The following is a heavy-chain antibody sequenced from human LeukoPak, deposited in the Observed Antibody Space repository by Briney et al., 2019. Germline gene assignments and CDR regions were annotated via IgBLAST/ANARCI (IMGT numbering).Heavy chain of an antibody. CDR3: ARDDYSSGYYLDY. J-gene: IGHJ4*02. D-gene: IGHD3-22*01. CDR1: AYTFTGYY. Sequence: ASVKVSFKAYAYTFTGYYMHWVRQAPGQGLEWMGRINPNSGGTNYAQKFRGRVTMTRDTSISTAYMELSRLRSDDTAVYYCARDDYSSGYYLDYWGQGTLVTVS. CDR2: INPNSGGT. V-gene: IGHV1-2*06.